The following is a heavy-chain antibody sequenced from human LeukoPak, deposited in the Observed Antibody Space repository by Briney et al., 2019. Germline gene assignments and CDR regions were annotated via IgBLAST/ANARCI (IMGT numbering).Heavy chain of an antibody. D-gene: IGHD1-1*01. CDR2: TTTGSTTT. Sequence: PGGSLTLPCAACGFTFSGYSLNWVSKAPGKGLIWVSFTTTGSTTTYYADSVRGRFTISRDDAKNSLYLQMNSLRAEDTAVYYCARILPPGYYYYYMDVWGKGTTVIVSS. J-gene: IGHJ6*03. CDR1: GFTFSGYS. V-gene: IGHV3-48*01. CDR3: ARILPPGYYYYYMDV.